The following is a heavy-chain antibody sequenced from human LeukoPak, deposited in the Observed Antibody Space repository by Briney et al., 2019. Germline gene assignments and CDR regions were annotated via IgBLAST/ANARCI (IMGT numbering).Heavy chain of an antibody. V-gene: IGHV3-30-3*01. Sequence: GGSLRLSCEASGFSFNLFSMYWIRQTPDKGLEWLAVTSHDETTKLYADSVKGRFTISRDNSKNTLYLQMNSLKLDDTAFYFCASSRLGLWLSVIDYWGQGTLVTVSA. J-gene: IGHJ4*02. D-gene: IGHD3-9*01. CDR2: TSHDETTK. CDR3: ASSRLGLWLSVIDY. CDR1: GFSFNLFS.